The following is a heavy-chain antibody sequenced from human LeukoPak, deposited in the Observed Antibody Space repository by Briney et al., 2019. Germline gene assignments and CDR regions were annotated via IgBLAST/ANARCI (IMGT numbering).Heavy chain of an antibody. CDR1: GFTFSIFE. J-gene: IGHJ3*02. V-gene: IGHV3-48*03. D-gene: IGHD5-18*01. CDR2: ISSSGSTI. CDR3: ARAGGYSYGRNDAFDI. Sequence: GGSLRLSCAASGFTFSIFEMNWVRQAPGKGLEWVSYISSSGSTIYYADSVRGRFTISRDNAKNSLYPQMNSLRAEDTAIYYCARAGGYSYGRNDAFDIWGQGTMVTVSS.